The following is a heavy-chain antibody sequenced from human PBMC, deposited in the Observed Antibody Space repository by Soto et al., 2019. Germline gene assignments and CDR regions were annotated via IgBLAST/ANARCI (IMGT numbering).Heavy chain of an antibody. CDR1: GFTFSSYW. CDR2: INSDGSST. Sequence: GGSLRLSCAASGFTFSSYWMHWVRQAPGKGLVWVSRINSDGSSTSYADSVKGRFTISRDNAKNTLYLQMNSLRAEDTAVYYCARKAPGITMVRGVITYYGMDXWGQGTTVTVSS. CDR3: ARKAPGITMVRGVITYYGMDX. V-gene: IGHV3-74*01. D-gene: IGHD3-10*01. J-gene: IGHJ6*02.